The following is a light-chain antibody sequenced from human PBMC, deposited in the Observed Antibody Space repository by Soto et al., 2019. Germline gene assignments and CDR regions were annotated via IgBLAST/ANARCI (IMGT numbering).Light chain of an antibody. CDR1: QNISTY. CDR3: QQGHSTPYT. Sequence: DIKMTQSPYSLSASVGDSATITCWASQNISTYLNWYQQKPGRAPKLLIHSASALPSGVPSSFSGSGSGTEFTLTMSGLQPEDFATYYCQQGHSTPYTFGQGTKV. V-gene: IGKV1-39*01. CDR2: SAS. J-gene: IGKJ2*01.